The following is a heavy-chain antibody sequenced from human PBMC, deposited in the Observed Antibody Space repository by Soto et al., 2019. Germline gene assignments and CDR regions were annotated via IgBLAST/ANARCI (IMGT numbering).Heavy chain of an antibody. CDR3: ARGRGVGSYFTPIYLLDP. V-gene: IGHV1-18*01. D-gene: IGHD1-26*01. CDR2: ISAYNGNT. Sequence: QVQLVQSGAEVKKPGASVKVSCKASGYTFTSYGISWVRQDPGQGLEWMGWISAYNGNTNYAQKLQGRVTMTTDTSTSTAYMELRSLRSDDTAVYYCARGRGVGSYFTPIYLLDPWGQGTLVTVSS. CDR1: GYTFTSYG. J-gene: IGHJ5*02.